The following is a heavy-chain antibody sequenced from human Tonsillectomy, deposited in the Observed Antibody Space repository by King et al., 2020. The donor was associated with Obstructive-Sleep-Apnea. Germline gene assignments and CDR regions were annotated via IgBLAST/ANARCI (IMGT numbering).Heavy chain of an antibody. CDR3: ARENSGDLYFDS. Sequence: VQLVESGGGVVQPGRSLRLSCVASGFTFSRYAMHWVRQAPGKGLEWVAVISYDGSNKYYADSVKGRFTISRDNSKNTLYLQMNSLRGEDTSVYSCARENSGDLYFDSWGQGTLVTVSS. CDR2: ISYDGSNK. D-gene: IGHD4-17*01. CDR1: GFTFSRYA. J-gene: IGHJ4*02. V-gene: IGHV3-30-3*01.